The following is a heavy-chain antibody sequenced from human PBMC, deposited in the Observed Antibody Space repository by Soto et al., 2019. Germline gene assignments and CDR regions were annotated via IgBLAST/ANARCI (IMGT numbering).Heavy chain of an antibody. D-gene: IGHD5-12*01. CDR1: GFTFSSYA. CDR3: ARDVEMATILGAFDI. Sequence: ESGGGVVQPGRSLRLSCAASGFTFSSYAMHWVRQAPGKGLEWVAVISYDGSNKYYADSVKGRFTISRDNSKNTLYLQMNSLRAEDTAVYYCARDVEMATILGAFDIWGQGTMVTVSS. V-gene: IGHV3-30-3*01. J-gene: IGHJ3*02. CDR2: ISYDGSNK.